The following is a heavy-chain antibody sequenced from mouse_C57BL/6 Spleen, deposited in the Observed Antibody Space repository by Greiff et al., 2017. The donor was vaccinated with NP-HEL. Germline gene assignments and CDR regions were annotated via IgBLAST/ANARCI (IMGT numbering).Heavy chain of an antibody. CDR2: INPGSGGT. V-gene: IGHV1-54*01. CDR1: GYAFTNYL. J-gene: IGHJ4*01. CDR3: ARGRDFGYAMDY. Sequence: QVQLQQSGAELVRPGTSVKVSCKASGYAFTNYLIEWVKQRPGQGLEWIGVINPGSGGTNYNEKFKGKATLTADKSSSTAYMQLSSLTSEDSAVYLCARGRDFGYAMDYWGQGTSVTVSS.